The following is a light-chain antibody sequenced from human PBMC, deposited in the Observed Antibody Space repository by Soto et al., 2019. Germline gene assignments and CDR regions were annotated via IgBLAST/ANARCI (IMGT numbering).Light chain of an antibody. Sequence: GAIVTITCRASRNIGSWLAWYQQKAGKAPNLLIYKASTLETGVPSRFSGSASGTEFTLTISSLQPDDFATYYCQQHANYPITFGGGTKVDIK. CDR2: KAS. J-gene: IGKJ4*01. V-gene: IGKV1-5*03. CDR1: RNIGSW. CDR3: QQHANYPIT.